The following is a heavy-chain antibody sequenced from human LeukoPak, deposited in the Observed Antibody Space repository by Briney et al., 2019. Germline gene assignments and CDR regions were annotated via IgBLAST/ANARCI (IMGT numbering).Heavy chain of an antibody. V-gene: IGHV4-59*01. CDR1: GGSISSYY. Sequence: SETLSLTCTVSGGSISSYYWSWIRQPPGKGLEWIGYIYYSGSTNYNPSLKSRVTISVDTSKNQFSLKLSSVTAADTAVYYCARGVYCSGGSCYSSYFDYWGQGTLVTVSS. CDR3: ARGVYCSGGSCYSSYFDY. D-gene: IGHD2-15*01. J-gene: IGHJ4*02. CDR2: IYYSGST.